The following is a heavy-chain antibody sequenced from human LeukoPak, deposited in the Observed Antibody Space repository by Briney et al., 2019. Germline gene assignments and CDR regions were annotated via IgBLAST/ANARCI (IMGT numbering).Heavy chain of an antibody. D-gene: IGHD4-17*01. CDR1: GGSISSGDYY. CDR2: IYYSGST. V-gene: IGHV4-30-4*01. Sequence: SETLSLTCTVSGGSISSGDYYWSWIRQPPGKGLEWIGYIYYSGSTYYNPSLKSRVTISVDTSKNQFSLKLSSVTAADTAVYYCARSESDYGDFDYWGQGTLVTVSS. J-gene: IGHJ4*02. CDR3: ARSESDYGDFDY.